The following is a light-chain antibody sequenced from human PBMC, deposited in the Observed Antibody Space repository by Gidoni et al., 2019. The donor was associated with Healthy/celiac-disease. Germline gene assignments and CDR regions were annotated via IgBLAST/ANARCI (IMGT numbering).Light chain of an antibody. Sequence: QSALTQPASVSGSPGQSITISCTGTSSDGGGYNSVSWYQQHPGKAPKLMIYDVSNRPSGVSNRFSGSKSGNTASLTISGLQAEDEADYYCSSYTSSSTLVFGGGTKLTVL. V-gene: IGLV2-14*01. CDR2: DVS. CDR1: SSDGGGYNS. J-gene: IGLJ2*01. CDR3: SSYTSSSTLV.